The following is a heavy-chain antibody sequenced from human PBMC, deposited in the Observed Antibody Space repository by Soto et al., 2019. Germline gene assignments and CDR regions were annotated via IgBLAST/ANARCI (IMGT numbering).Heavy chain of an antibody. CDR1: RFTFSSYW. D-gene: IGHD3-3*01. CDR2: INSDGSST. Sequence: GGSLRLSCAASRFTFSSYWMYWVRQAPGKGLVWVPRINSDGSSTRYADSVKGRFSISRDNSKSTLYLQMNTLRAEDTAVYYCARENDFWSGYYRSPAYFDYWGQGTLVTVSS. V-gene: IGHV3-74*01. CDR3: ARENDFWSGYYRSPAYFDY. J-gene: IGHJ4*02.